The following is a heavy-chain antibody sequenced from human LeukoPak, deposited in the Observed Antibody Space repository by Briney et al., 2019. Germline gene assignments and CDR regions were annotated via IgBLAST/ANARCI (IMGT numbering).Heavy chain of an antibody. CDR3: ARGRTDYSDSGSYDYFDY. Sequence: PGGSLRLSCAASGFTVSSNYMSWVRQAPGKELEWVSVIYSGGKTYYADSVKGRFTISRDNSKNTLYLQMSSLRAEDTAVYYCARGRTDYSDSGSYDYFDYWGQGTLVTVSS. CDR2: IYSGGKT. D-gene: IGHD3-10*01. V-gene: IGHV3-53*01. CDR1: GFTVSSNY. J-gene: IGHJ4*02.